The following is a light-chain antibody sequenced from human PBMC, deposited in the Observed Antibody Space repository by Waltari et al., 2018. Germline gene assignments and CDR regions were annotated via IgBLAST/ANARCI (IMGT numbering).Light chain of an antibody. Sequence: IVLTQSPGTLSLSPGDRATLLCRASESLTTRHLAWYQQKPGQAPGLLIYGSSVRAAGIPDRFSGSGSGTDFTVTISRLEPEDFAVYYCQQYQNSPLTFGGGTRVEIK. CDR3: QQYQNSPLT. CDR2: GSS. V-gene: IGKV3-20*01. CDR1: ESLTTRH. J-gene: IGKJ4*01.